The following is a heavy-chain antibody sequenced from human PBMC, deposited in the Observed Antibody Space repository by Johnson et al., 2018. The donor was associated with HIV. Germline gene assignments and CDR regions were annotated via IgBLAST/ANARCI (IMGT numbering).Heavy chain of an antibody. CDR3: ARDGTTVPSGDAFDI. J-gene: IGHJ3*02. CDR1: GFTFNSYA. V-gene: IGHV3-30-3*01. Sequence: QMLLVESGGGLVQPGRSLRLSCAASGFTFNSYAMHWVRQAPGKGLEWVAIIPYDGSNKYYADYVKGRFTIARDNSKNTLLQQMNSLRAEDTALYYCARDGTTVPSGDAFDIWGQGTMVTVSS. D-gene: IGHD4-17*01. CDR2: IPYDGSNK.